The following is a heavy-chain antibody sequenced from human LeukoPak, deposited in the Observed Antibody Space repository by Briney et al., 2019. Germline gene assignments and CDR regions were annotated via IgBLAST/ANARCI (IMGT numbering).Heavy chain of an antibody. CDR3: AREGTYYDILGPFDP. CDR2: IIPIFGTA. CDR1: GCTFSSYA. J-gene: IGHJ5*02. D-gene: IGHD3-9*01. Sequence: ASVKVSCKASGCTFSSYAISWVRQAPGQGLEWMGGIIPIFGTANYAQKFQGRVTITADKSTSTAYMELSSLRSEDTAVYHCAREGTYYDILGPFDPWGQGTLVTVSS. V-gene: IGHV1-69*06.